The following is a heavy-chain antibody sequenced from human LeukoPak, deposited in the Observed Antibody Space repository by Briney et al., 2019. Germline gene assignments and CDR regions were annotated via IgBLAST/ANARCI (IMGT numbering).Heavy chain of an antibody. CDR2: INWNGGSI. CDR1: GFTFDNYG. V-gene: IGHV3-20*04. J-gene: IGHJ4*02. D-gene: IGHD4-17*01. CDR3: ARVGIYGDYGRYFDY. Sequence: GGSLRLSCAASGFTFDNYGMSWVRLAPGKGLEWVSGINWNGGSIGYAHSVKGRFTISRDNAKNSLYLQMNSLRAEDTALYYCARVGIYGDYGRYFDYWGQGTLVTVSS.